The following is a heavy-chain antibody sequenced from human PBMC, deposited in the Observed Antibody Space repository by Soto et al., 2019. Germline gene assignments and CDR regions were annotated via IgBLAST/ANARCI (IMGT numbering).Heavy chain of an antibody. CDR1: GYSFIGYW. CDR3: VIQQKLPWANY. CDR2: IYPGDSDT. V-gene: IGHV5-51*01. J-gene: IGHJ4*02. Sequence: GESLKISCKGSGYSFIGYWIGWVRQMPGKGLEWMGIIYPGDSDTRYSPSLQGQVTISADKSISTAYLQWSSLKASDSAIYYCVIQQKLPWANYWGQGTLVTVSS. D-gene: IGHD2-2*01.